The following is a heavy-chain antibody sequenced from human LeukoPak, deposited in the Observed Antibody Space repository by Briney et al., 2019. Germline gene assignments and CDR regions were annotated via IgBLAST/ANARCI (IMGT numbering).Heavy chain of an antibody. V-gene: IGHV1-2*02. CDR1: GYTFTGYY. D-gene: IGHD3-22*01. J-gene: IGHJ5*02. Sequence: ASVKVSCKASGYTFTGYYMHWVRQAPGQGLEWMGWINPNSGGTNYAQKFQGRVTMTRDTSISTAYMELSRLRSDDTAVYCCARDALSYYYDSSGYGNWFDPWGQGTLVTVSS. CDR2: INPNSGGT. CDR3: ARDALSYYYDSSGYGNWFDP.